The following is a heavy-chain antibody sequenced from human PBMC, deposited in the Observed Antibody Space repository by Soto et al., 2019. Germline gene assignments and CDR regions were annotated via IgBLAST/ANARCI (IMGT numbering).Heavy chain of an antibody. V-gene: IGHV4-39*01. CDR2: IYYSGST. CDR1: GGSISSSSYY. J-gene: IGHJ6*02. Sequence: QLQLQESGPGLVKPSETLSLTCTVSGGSISSSSYYWGWIRQPPGKGLEWIGSIYYSGSTYYNPSLKSRVTISVDTSKNQFSLKLSSVTAADTAVYYCASFGGGGYYYYGMDVWGQGTTVTVSS. D-gene: IGHD3-16*01. CDR3: ASFGGGGYYYYGMDV.